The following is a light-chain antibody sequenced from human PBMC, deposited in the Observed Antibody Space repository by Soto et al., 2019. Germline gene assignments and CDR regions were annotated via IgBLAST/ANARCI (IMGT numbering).Light chain of an antibody. Sequence: QSVLTQSAYVSGSTGQSITISCTGTSSDVGNYNYVSWYQQHPGEVPKLIIFNVNNRPSGVSNRFSGSKSGNTASLTISGLQAEDEAYFYRRSSTCTITYFFGIVRAVTV. J-gene: IGLJ1*01. CDR1: SSDVGNYNY. CDR3: RSSTCTITYF. V-gene: IGLV2-14*01. CDR2: NVN.